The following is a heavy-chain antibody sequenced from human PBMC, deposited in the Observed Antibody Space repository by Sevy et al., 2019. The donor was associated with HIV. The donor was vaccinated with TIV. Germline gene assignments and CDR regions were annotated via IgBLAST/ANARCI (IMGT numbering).Heavy chain of an antibody. Sequence: GGSLRLSCAASGFTFSNAWMNWVRQAPGKGLEWVGHIKSKIDGGTTDYAAPVKGRFSISRDDSKNTLYLEMNSLKTEDTAVYYCTTDPIPEYYDSNGYYVSLSRWGQGTLVTVSS. J-gene: IGHJ4*02. CDR2: IKSKIDGGTT. CDR3: TTDPIPEYYDSNGYYVSLSR. CDR1: GFTFSNAW. D-gene: IGHD3-22*01. V-gene: IGHV3-15*07.